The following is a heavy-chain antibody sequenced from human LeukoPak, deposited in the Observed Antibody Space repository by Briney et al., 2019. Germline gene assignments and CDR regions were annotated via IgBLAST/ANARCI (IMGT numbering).Heavy chain of an antibody. J-gene: IGHJ1*01. D-gene: IGHD2-8*01. Sequence: SETLSLTCAVYGGSFSGYYWSWIRQPPGKGLEWIGEINHSGSTNYNPSLKSRVTISVDTYKNQFSLKLSSVTAADTAVYYCARGLAVYAIDEYFQHWGQGTLVTVSS. CDR1: GGSFSGYY. CDR3: ARGLAVYAIDEYFQH. V-gene: IGHV4-34*01. CDR2: INHSGST.